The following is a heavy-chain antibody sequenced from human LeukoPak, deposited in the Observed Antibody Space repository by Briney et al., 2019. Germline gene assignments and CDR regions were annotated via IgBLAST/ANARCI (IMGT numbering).Heavy chain of an antibody. CDR3: ADNLYSSGWYSDY. J-gene: IGHJ4*02. CDR2: INHSGST. CDR1: GGSFSGYY. Sequence: SETLSLTCAVYGGSFSGYYWSWIRQPPGKGLECIGEINHSGSTNYNPSLKSRVTISVDTSKNQFSLKLSSVTAADTAVYYCADNLYSSGWYSDYWGQGTLVTVSS. D-gene: IGHD6-19*01. V-gene: IGHV4-34*01.